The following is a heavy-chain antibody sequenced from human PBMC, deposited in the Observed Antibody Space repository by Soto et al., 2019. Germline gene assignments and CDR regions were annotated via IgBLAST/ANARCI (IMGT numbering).Heavy chain of an antibody. J-gene: IGHJ4*02. V-gene: IGHV3-30*03. Sequence: QVQLVESGGGVVQPGRSLRLSCAASGFTFSSYGMHWVRQAPGKGLEWVALISNDGSNKYYVDSVKGRFTISRDNSKNTLYLQMNSLRAEETAVYYCGGGDYFSDYWGQGSLITVSS. D-gene: IGHD2-21*01. CDR3: GGGDYFSDY. CDR1: GFTFSSYG. CDR2: ISNDGSNK.